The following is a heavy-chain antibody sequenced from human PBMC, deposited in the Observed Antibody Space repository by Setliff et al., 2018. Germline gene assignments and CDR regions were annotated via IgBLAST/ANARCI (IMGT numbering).Heavy chain of an antibody. CDR2: ISGSGGST. J-gene: IGHJ3*02. V-gene: IGHV3-23*01. D-gene: IGHD1-26*01. CDR1: GFTISSYA. CDR3: AKDRAGAKGGGAFDI. Sequence: GESLKISCAASGFTISSYAMSWVRQAPGKGLEWVSAISGSGGSTYYADSVKGRFTISRDNSKNTLYLQMNSLRAEDTAVYYCAKDRAGAKGGGAFDIWGQGAMVTVPS.